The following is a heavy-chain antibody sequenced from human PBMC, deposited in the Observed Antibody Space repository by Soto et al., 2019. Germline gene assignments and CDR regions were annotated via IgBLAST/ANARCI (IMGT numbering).Heavy chain of an antibody. V-gene: IGHV3-49*05. D-gene: IGHD6-13*01. CDR2: IRSKAYGGTT. CDR3: TRWGSYSSSNFFHYYGMDV. CDR1: GFTFGDYA. J-gene: IGHJ6*02. Sequence: KPGGSLRLSCTASGFTFGDYAMSWFRQAPGKGLEWVGFIRSKAYGGTTEYAASVKGRFTISRDDSKSIAYLQMNSLKTEDTAVYYCTRWGSYSSSNFFHYYGMDVWGQGTTVTVSS.